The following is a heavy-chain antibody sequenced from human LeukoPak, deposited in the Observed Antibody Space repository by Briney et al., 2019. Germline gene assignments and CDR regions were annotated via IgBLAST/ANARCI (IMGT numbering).Heavy chain of an antibody. CDR2: ISSSSSYI. D-gene: IGHD6-6*01. J-gene: IGHJ4*02. Sequence: PGGSLRLSCAASGFTFSSYSMSWVRQAPGKGREWVSSISSSSSYIYYADSVKGRFTISRDNAKNSLYLQMNSLRAEDTAVYYCARDEYSSSSEGGYRGQGTLVTVSS. CDR1: GFTFSSYS. V-gene: IGHV3-21*01. CDR3: ARDEYSSSSEGGY.